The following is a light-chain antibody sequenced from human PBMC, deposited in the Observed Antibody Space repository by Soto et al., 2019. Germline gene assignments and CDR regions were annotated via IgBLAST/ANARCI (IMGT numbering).Light chain of an antibody. CDR2: DAS. J-gene: IGKJ2*01. Sequence: EIVMTQSPATLSVSPGERATLSCRASQGIGSTLAWYQQKPGQTPKLLIFDASTRATGVPARFSGGGSGTEFTLTISRLEPEDVAVYYCQQHGTSPYTFGQGTVLEIK. CDR3: QQHGTSPYT. CDR1: QGIGST. V-gene: IGKV3-15*01.